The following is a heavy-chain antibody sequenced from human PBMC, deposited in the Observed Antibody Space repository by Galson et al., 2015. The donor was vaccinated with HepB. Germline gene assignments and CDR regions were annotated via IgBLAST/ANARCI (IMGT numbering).Heavy chain of an antibody. D-gene: IGHD3-10*01. CDR3: AKYGSGTN. Sequence: SETLSLTCTVSGGSIASFSYYWGWIRQPPGKGLEWIGSIYYSGSTYYNPSLRSRVTISIDTSTNQFSVTLNSVTAADTAVYYCAKYGSGTNWGQGTLVTVSS. V-gene: IGHV4-39*01. CDR2: IYYSGST. CDR1: GGSIASFSYY. J-gene: IGHJ4*02.